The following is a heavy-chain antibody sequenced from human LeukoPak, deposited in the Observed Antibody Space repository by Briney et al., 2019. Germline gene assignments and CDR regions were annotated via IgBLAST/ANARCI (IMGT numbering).Heavy chain of an antibody. J-gene: IGHJ4*02. CDR1: GFNVSSNY. D-gene: IGHD3-22*01. V-gene: IGHV3-53*04. CDR2: IYSGGST. CDR3: ASSGYYDSSIFDY. Sequence: GGSLRLSCGASGFNVSSNYMSWVRQAPGKGLEWVSVIYSGGSTYYADSVKGRFTIYRHNSKNTLYLQMNSLRPEDTAVYYCASSGYYDSSIFDYWGQGTLVTVSS.